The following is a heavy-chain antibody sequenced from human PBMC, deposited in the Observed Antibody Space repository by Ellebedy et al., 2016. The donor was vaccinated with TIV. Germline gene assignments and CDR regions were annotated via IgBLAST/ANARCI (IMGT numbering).Heavy chain of an antibody. CDR2: IYYSGSS. J-gene: IGHJ5*02. V-gene: IGHV4-31*03. Sequence: SETLSLXXTVSGGSISSGGYYWSWIRQHPGKGLEWIGYIYYSGSSYYNPSLKSRVTMSIDTSKNQFSLKLTFVTAADTAVYYCARGPLQCYDNNCYSKLDPWGQGTLVTVSS. D-gene: IGHD2-15*01. CDR3: ARGPLQCYDNNCYSKLDP. CDR1: GGSISSGGYY.